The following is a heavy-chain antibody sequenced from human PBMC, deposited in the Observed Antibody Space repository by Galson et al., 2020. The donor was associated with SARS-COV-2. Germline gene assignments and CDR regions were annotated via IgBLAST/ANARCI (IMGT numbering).Heavy chain of an antibody. V-gene: IGHV4-38-2*01. CDR1: SFSVTNAYY. Sequence: SETLSLTCVVSSFSVTNAYYWGWIRQSPGQGLEWIGSFYHNGNTYYNPSLRSRITVSVDTSKNHFSLKLSSVTAADTAVYYCAVRTTVTVVAFDQWGQGTLVTVSS. CDR2: FYHNGNT. CDR3: AVRTTVTVVAFDQ. J-gene: IGHJ4*02. D-gene: IGHD3-22*01.